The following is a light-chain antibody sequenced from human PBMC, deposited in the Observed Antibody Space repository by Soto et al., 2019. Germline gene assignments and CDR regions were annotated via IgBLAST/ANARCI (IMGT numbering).Light chain of an antibody. CDR3: FSYTASDLWV. J-gene: IGLJ3*02. CDR1: NSDVGGYNS. Sequence: QSALTQPRSVSGSPGQSVTISCTGTNSDVGGYNSVSWYQQLPGKAPKLMISAVSQRPSGVPDRFSGSKSGNTASLTISGRQAYDEADYFCFSYTASDLWVFGGGTKLTVL. V-gene: IGLV2-11*01. CDR2: AVS.